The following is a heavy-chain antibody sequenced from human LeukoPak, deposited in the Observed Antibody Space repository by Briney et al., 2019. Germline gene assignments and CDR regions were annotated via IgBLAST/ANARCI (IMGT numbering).Heavy chain of an antibody. J-gene: IGHJ4*02. Sequence: SETLSLTCTVSGGSISSGSYYWSWIRQPAGKGLEWIGRIYTSGSTNYNPSLKSRVTISVDTSKNQFSLRLSSVTAADTAVYYCARVRDIALAEPFDYWGQGSLVTVSS. V-gene: IGHV4-61*02. CDR1: GGSISSGSYY. D-gene: IGHD5-12*01. CDR2: IYTSGST. CDR3: ARVRDIALAEPFDY.